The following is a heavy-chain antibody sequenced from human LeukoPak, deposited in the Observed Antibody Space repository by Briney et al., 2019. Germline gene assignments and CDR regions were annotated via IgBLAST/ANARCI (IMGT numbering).Heavy chain of an antibody. V-gene: IGHV1-46*01. CDR1: GYSFINYY. CDR2: INPTGGTT. CDR3: ARETPQVIDV. J-gene: IGHJ6*02. Sequence: ASVKVSCKASGYSFINYYVHWVRQAPGQGPEWMGIINPTGGTTTYAQKFQGRVTMTRDTSTSTLYMELSSLRSEDTAVYYCARETPQVIDVWGQGTTVTVSS.